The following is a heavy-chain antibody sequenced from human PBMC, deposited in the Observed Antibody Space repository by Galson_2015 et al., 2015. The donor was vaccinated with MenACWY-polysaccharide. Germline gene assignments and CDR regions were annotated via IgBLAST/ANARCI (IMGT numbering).Heavy chain of an antibody. D-gene: IGHD1-26*01. Sequence: FEDYAMHWVRHAPGKGLEWVSIISWNGVNVAYADSVKGRFTISRDNAKNSLYLQMNSLRDEDTAFSYCVKDRSFWSFFDYWGQGALVTVSS. CDR3: VKDRSFWSFFDY. CDR1: FEDYA. J-gene: IGHJ4*02. CDR2: ISWNGVNV. V-gene: IGHV3-9*01.